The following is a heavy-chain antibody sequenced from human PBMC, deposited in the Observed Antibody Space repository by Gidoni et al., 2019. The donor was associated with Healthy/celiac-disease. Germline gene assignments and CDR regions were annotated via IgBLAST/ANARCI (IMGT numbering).Heavy chain of an antibody. CDR1: GFTFDDYA. CDR2: ISWNSGSI. D-gene: IGHD2-21*02. J-gene: IGHJ4*02. V-gene: IGHV3-9*01. CDR3: ARGGFWSGYYEYCGGDCYPYYFDY. Sequence: EVQLVESGGGLVQPGRSLRLSCAASGFTFDDYAMHWVRQAPGKGLEWVSGISWNSGSIGYADSVKGRFTISRDNAKNSLYLQMNSLRAEDTALYYCARGGFWSGYYEYCGGDCYPYYFDYWGQGTLVTVSS.